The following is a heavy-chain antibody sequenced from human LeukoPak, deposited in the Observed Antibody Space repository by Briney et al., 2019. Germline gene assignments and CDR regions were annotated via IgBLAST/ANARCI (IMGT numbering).Heavy chain of an antibody. CDR2: IVNGGDTP. Sequence: GGSLRLSCAASGFTFSSYAMSWFRQPQGKGLDWVSVIVNGGDTPYYADSVKGRFTISRDNSKNTLYLQMNSLRAEDTAVYYCARFPCDGYSFPWCYFDYWGQGTLVTVSS. CDR1: GFTFSSYA. J-gene: IGHJ4*02. V-gene: IGHV3-23*01. CDR3: ARFPCDGYSFPWCYFDY. D-gene: IGHD5-24*01.